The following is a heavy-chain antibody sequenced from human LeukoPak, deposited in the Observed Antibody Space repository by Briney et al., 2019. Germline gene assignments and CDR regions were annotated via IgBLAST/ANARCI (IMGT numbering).Heavy chain of an antibody. V-gene: IGHV3-74*01. CDR2: INSDGRST. D-gene: IGHD6-6*01. CDR1: GFAFSTYW. J-gene: IGHJ5*02. CDR3: AREDRIPARNYNWFDP. Sequence: HPGGSLRLSSAASGFAFSTYWMHCVRQAPGKGLGLVSRINSDGRSTSSADSVKGRFTISRDNAKNTLYLQMNSLRAEDTAVYYCAREDRIPARNYNWFDPWGQGTLVTVSS.